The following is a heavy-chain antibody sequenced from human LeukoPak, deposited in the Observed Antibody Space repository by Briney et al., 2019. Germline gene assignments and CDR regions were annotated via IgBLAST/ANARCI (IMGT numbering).Heavy chain of an antibody. CDR2: IYPRDSRT. V-gene: IGHV5-51*01. CDR1: GYSFSSYW. CDR3: ARHGPTPRYSSSWCPNDY. D-gene: IGHD6-13*01. J-gene: IGHJ4*02. Sequence: GESLKISCKGSGYSFSSYWIAWVRQMPGKGLEWMGIIYPRDSRTTYSPSFQGQVTISADKSISTAYLQWSSLKASDTAMYYCARHGPTPRYSSSWCPNDYWGQGTLVTVSS.